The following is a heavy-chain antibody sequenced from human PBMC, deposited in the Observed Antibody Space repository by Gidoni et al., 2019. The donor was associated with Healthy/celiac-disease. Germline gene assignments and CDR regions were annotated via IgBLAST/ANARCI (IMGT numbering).Heavy chain of an antibody. CDR2: INHSGST. V-gene: IGHV4-34*01. D-gene: IGHD6-19*01. Sequence: QVQLQQWGAGLLKPSETLSLTCAVYGGSFSGYYWSWIRQPPGKGLEWIGEINHSGSTNYNPSLKSRVTISVDTSKNQFSLKLSSVTAADTAVYYCARGPSSVAVGDYWGQGTLVTVSS. CDR1: GGSFSGYY. J-gene: IGHJ4*02. CDR3: ARGPSSVAVGDY.